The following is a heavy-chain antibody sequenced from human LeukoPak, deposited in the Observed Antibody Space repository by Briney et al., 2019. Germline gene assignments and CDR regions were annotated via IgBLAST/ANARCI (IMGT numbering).Heavy chain of an antibody. CDR1: GFTFGDYA. CDR3: AKNGDRGAYCTGGTCYPYFYYYMDV. D-gene: IGHD2-15*01. Sequence: AGGSLRLSCTASGFTFGDYAMNWVRQAPGKGLEWVANIKQDGSEKYYVDSVKGRFTISRDNSKNTLYLQMNSLRAQNTAIYYCAKNGDRGAYCTGGTCYPYFYYYMDVWGKGTTVTI. V-gene: IGHV3-7*03. J-gene: IGHJ6*03. CDR2: IKQDGSEK.